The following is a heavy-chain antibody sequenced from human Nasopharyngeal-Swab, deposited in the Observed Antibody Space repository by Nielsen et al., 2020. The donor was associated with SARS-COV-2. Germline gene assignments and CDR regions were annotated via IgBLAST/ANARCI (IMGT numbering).Heavy chain of an antibody. CDR2: IYYSGST. V-gene: IGHV4-59*08. CDR3: ASSGSYLGADY. Sequence: SETLSLTCTVSGGSISSYYCSWIRQPPRKGLEWIGYIYYSGSTNYNPSLKSRVTISVDTSKNQLSLKLSSVTAADTAVYYCASSGSYLGADYWGQGTLVTVSS. D-gene: IGHD1-26*01. J-gene: IGHJ4*02. CDR1: GGSISSYY.